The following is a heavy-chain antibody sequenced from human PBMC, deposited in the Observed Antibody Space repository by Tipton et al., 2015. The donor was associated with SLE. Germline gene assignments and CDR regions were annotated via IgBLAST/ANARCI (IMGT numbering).Heavy chain of an antibody. CDR1: GGSFSDYS. CDR3: ARDCTTGVCYTTSFDY. V-gene: IGHV4-34*01. J-gene: IGHJ4*02. D-gene: IGHD2-8*01. Sequence: TLSLTCAVYGGSFSDYSWSWIRQPPGKGLEWIGEINHSRSTNYNPSLKSRVTISIDTSKNQFSLGLSSVTAADTAVYYCARDCTTGVCYTTSFDYWGQGTLVTVSP. CDR2: INHSRST.